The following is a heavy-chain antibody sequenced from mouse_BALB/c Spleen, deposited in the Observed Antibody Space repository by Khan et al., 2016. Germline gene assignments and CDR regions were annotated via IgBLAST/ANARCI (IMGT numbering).Heavy chain of an antibody. CDR2: IDPANGNT. CDR1: GFNIKDTY. CDR3: APYGNDEGFAY. D-gene: IGHD2-10*02. Sequence: VQLQQSGAELVKPGASVKLSCTASGFNIKDTYMHWVKQRPEQGLEWIGRIDPANGNTNYDPKFQGKATITADTSSNTAYLQLSSLTSEDTAVYYCAPYGNDEGFAYWGQGTLVTVSA. J-gene: IGHJ3*01. V-gene: IGHV14-3*02.